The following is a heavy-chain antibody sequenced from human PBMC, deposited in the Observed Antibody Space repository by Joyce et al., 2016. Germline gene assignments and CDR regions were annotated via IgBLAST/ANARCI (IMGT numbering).Heavy chain of an antibody. D-gene: IGHD5-12*01. V-gene: IGHV4-39*01. CDR1: GGSIRSVGHY. CDR3: ARWGGYVHNWFDP. Sequence: QLQLQESGPGLVKPSETLSLTCTVSGGSIRSVGHYWGWIRQPPGKGLEWVASIYYSGSTYFNPSLKSRITISIDMSKNQFSLNLSSVTAADRAVYYCARWGGYVHNWFDPWGQGTLVTVSS. CDR2: IYYSGST. J-gene: IGHJ5*02.